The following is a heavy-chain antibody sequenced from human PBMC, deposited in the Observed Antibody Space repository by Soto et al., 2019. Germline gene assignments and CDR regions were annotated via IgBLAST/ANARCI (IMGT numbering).Heavy chain of an antibody. D-gene: IGHD6-6*01. CDR1: GFTVSSND. V-gene: IGHV3-53*02. Sequence: EVQLVETGGGLIQSGGSLRLSCAASGFTVSSNDMSWVRQAPGKGLEWVSFIYSGGSTHDADSVKGRFTISRDNSKNTVALQMNSLRVDDTAVYYCASSSRKDYYFAMDAWGQGTTVIVSS. J-gene: IGHJ6*02. CDR3: ASSSRKDYYFAMDA. CDR2: IYSGGST.